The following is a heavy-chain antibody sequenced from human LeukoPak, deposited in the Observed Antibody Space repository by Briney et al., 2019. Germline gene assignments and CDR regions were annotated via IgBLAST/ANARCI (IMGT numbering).Heavy chain of an antibody. V-gene: IGHV3-74*01. Sequence: GGSLRLSCAASGFSLSSYWMHWVRQAPGEGLVWVSVIIPDGSSTTYADSVKGRFTISRDNAKNTLYLQMNSLRAEDTAIYYCVRLGGNYEYWGQGTLVTVSS. J-gene: IGHJ4*02. CDR3: VRLGGNYEY. CDR1: GFSLSSYW. D-gene: IGHD1-26*01. CDR2: IIPDGSST.